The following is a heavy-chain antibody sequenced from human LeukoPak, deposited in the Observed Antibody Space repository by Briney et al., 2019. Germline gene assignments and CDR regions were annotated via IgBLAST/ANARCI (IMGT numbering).Heavy chain of an antibody. CDR3: INYDFWSGYFL. D-gene: IGHD3-3*01. Sequence: PSETLSLTCAVSSYSISSAYYWGWIRQPPGKGLEWIASIYHSGSTYYNPSLKSRVTISVDTSKNQFSLKLSSVTAADTAVYYCINYDFWSGYFLWGQGTLVTVSS. V-gene: IGHV4-38-2*01. J-gene: IGHJ4*02. CDR1: SYSISSAYY. CDR2: IYHSGST.